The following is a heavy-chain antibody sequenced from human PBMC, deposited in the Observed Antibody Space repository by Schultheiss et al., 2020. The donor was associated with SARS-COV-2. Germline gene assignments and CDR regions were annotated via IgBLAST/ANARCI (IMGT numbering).Heavy chain of an antibody. CDR2: INPSGGST. Sequence: ASVKVSCKASGYTFTSYYMHWVRQAPGQGLEWMGIINPSGGSTSYAQKFQGRVTMTRDTSTSTVYMELSSLRSEDTAVYYCASGGLDFVVVPADIYDADYYYYMDVWGKGTTVTVSS. CDR1: GYTFTSYY. D-gene: IGHD2-2*03. V-gene: IGHV1-46*01. CDR3: ASGGLDFVVVPADIYDADYYYYMDV. J-gene: IGHJ6*03.